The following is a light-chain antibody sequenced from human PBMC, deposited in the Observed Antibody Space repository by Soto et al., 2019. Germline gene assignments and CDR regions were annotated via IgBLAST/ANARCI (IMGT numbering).Light chain of an antibody. J-gene: IGKJ4*01. Sequence: EKVMTQSPATLSVSPGERATLACRASQSVTNRYLAWYQQRPGQAPRLLIYGASPRATGIPDRVSGSGSVTEFTLTISSLQSEDFAVYYCQQYDSWPLTFGGGTKVEIK. CDR1: QSVTNRY. CDR3: QQYDSWPLT. CDR2: GAS. V-gene: IGKV3-15*01.